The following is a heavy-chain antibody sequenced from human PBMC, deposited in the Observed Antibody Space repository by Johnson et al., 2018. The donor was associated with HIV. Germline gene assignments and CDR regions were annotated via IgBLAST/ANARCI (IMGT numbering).Heavy chain of an antibody. V-gene: IGHV3-33*06. CDR3: AKDQHYYDSRNGGAFDI. J-gene: IGHJ3*02. CDR2: IWYDGSNK. D-gene: IGHD3-22*01. Sequence: QMLLVESGGGVVQPGRSLRLSCAASGFTFSSYGMHWVRQAPGKGLEWVAVIWYDGSNKYYADSVKGRFTISRDNSKNTLYLQMNSLRAEDTAVYYCAKDQHYYDSRNGGAFDIWGQGEMVTVSS. CDR1: GFTFSSYG.